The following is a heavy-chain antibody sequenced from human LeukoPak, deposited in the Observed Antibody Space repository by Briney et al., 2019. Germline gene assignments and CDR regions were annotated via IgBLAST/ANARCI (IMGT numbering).Heavy chain of an antibody. V-gene: IGHV3-30-3*01. Sequence: GGSLRLSCAASGFTFSSYAMHWVRQAPGKGLEWVAVISYDGSNKYYADSVKGRFTISRDNSKNTLYLQMNSLRAEDTAVYYCARDDRKYYSTGSFDYWGQGTLVTVSS. D-gene: IGHD3-10*01. CDR3: ARDDRKYYSTGSFDY. CDR2: ISYDGSNK. CDR1: GFTFSSYA. J-gene: IGHJ4*02.